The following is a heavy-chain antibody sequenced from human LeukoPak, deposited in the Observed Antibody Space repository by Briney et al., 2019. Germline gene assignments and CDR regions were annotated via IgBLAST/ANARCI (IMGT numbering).Heavy chain of an antibody. V-gene: IGHV3-21*01. J-gene: IGHJ5*02. CDR2: ISSSSSYI. CDR3: ARYCSSTSCYFDP. Sequence: GGSLRLSCAASGFTFSSYSMTWVRQAPGKGLEWVSSISSSSSYIYYADSVKGRFTISRDNAKNSLYLQMNSLRAEDTAVYYCARYCSSTSCYFDPWGQGTLVTVSS. CDR1: GFTFSSYS. D-gene: IGHD2-2*01.